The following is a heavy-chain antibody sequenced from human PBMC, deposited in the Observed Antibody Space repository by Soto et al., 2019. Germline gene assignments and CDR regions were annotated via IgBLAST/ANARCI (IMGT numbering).Heavy chain of an antibody. CDR3: ARDGSVDTAMVTGYYGMDV. CDR1: GGSVSSGSYY. V-gene: IGHV4-61*01. Sequence: SETLSLTCTVSGGSVSSGSYYWSWIRQPPGKGLEWIGYIYYSGSTNYNPSLKSRVTISVDTSKNQFSLKLSSVTAADTAVYYCARDGSVDTAMVTGYYGMDVWGQGTTVTVSS. D-gene: IGHD5-18*01. J-gene: IGHJ6*02. CDR2: IYYSGST.